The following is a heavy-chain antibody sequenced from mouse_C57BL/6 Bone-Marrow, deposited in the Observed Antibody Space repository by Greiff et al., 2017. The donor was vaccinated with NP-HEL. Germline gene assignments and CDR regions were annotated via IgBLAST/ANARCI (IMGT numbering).Heavy chain of an antibody. CDR2: IYPSDSET. D-gene: IGHD1-1*01. J-gene: IGHJ1*03. CDR3: ARWDGSSYWYFDV. V-gene: IGHV1-61*01. Sequence: QVQLQQPGAELVRPGSSVKLSCKASGYTFTSYWMAWVKQRPGQGLEWIGNIYPSDSETHYNQKFKDKATLTVDKSSSTAYMQLSSLTSEDSAVYYCARWDGSSYWYFDVWGTGTTVTVSS. CDR1: GYTFTSYW.